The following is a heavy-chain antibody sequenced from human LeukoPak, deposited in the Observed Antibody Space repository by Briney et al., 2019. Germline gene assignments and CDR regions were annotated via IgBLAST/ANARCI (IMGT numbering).Heavy chain of an antibody. CDR2: SNPSGGST. CDR1: GDTFTTDY. J-gene: IGHJ6*03. Sequence: ASVKVSCKASGDTFTTDYIHWVRQGPGQGPEWMGVSNPSGGSTTNAQKFQGRVTMTRDTSTSTVYMELSSQRSEDTAIYYYARARGSGSYYGHDYYYYHYMDVWGKGTTVTVSS. D-gene: IGHD3-10*01. CDR3: ARARGSGSYYGHDYYYYHYMDV. V-gene: IGHV1-46*01.